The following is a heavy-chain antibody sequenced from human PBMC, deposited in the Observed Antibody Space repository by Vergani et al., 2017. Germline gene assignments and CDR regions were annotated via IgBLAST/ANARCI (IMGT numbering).Heavy chain of an antibody. J-gene: IGHJ4*02. CDR2: ISYDGSNK. V-gene: IGHV3-30*04. CDR1: GFTFSSYA. Sequence: VQLVESGGGVVQPGRSLRLSCAASGFTFSSYAMHWVRQAPGKGLEWVAVISYDGSNKYYADSVKGRFTISRDNSKNTLYLQMNSLRAEDTAVYYCARMAFEYSSSSNDGYWGQGTLVTVSS. CDR3: ARMAFEYSSSSNDGY. D-gene: IGHD6-6*01.